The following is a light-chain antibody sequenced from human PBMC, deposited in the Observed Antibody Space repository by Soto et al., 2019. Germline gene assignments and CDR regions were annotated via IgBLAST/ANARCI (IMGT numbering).Light chain of an antibody. CDR1: SSDVGSYNR. CDR3: SSYTSSRCV. CDR2: EVS. V-gene: IGLV2-18*02. Sequence: QSALTQPPSVSGSPGQSVTISCTGTSSDVGSYNRVSWYQQPPGTAPKLMIYEVSNRPSGVPDRFSGSKSGNTASLTISGLQAEDEADYYCSSYTSSRCVFGTGTKVTVL. J-gene: IGLJ1*01.